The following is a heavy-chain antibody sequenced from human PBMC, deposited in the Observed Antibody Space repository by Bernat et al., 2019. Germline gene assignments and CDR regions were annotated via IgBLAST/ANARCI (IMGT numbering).Heavy chain of an antibody. CDR1: GFTFSSYE. D-gene: IGHD3-22*01. V-gene: IGHV3-48*03. Sequence: EVQLVESGGGLVQPGGSLRLSCAASGFTFSSYEMNWVRQAPGKGLEWVSYISSSGTTIYYVDSVKGRFTISRDNAKNSLYLQMNSLRAEDTAVYYCARTRGWLLSYWGQGTLVTVSS. J-gene: IGHJ4*02. CDR2: ISSSGTTI. CDR3: ARTRGWLLSY.